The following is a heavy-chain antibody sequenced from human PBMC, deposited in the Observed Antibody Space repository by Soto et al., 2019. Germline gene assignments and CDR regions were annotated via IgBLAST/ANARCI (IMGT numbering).Heavy chain of an antibody. Sequence: QVQLQEWGPGLVKPSQTLSLTCTVSGGSIRNGDYYWGWIRQPPGKGLEWIGYVYYSGTTYSHPSLMSRVTISVDTSENEFSLRLSSVTAADAAVYYCVTVNLVGAAYYFDYWGPGPLVTVSS. V-gene: IGHV4-30-4*01. D-gene: IGHD1-26*01. J-gene: IGHJ4*02. CDR1: GGSIRNGDYY. CDR3: VTVNLVGAAYYFDY. CDR2: VYYSGTT.